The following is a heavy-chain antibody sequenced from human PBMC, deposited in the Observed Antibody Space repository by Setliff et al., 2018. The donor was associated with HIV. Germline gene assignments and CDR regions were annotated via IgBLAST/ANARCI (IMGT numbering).Heavy chain of an antibody. CDR3: ASGIAAASPNYYYYFGMDV. V-gene: IGHV4-39*01. CDR1: GDSISSSNYY. Sequence: KPSETLSLTCSVSGDSISSSNYYWGWIRQPPGKGLDWIGSIYYTGSTYYNPSLKSRVTISVDTSKNQFSLKLSSVTAADTAVYYCASGIAAASPNYYYYFGMDVWGQGTTVTVYS. CDR2: IYYTGST. D-gene: IGHD6-13*01. J-gene: IGHJ6*02.